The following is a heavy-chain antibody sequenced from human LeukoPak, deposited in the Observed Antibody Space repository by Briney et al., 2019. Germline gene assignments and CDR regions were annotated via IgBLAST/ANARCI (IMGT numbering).Heavy chain of an antibody. V-gene: IGHV1-69*04. CDR1: GSTFSSFA. Sequence: ASVKVSCKTSGSTFSSFAINWVRQAPGQGLEWMGRIIPILGIANYAQRFQGRFTITADTSTSTAYMDLSSLRSEDTAVYYCATRDNGVPNAFDIWGQGTMVTVSS. D-gene: IGHD2-8*01. CDR2: IIPILGIA. CDR3: ATRDNGVPNAFDI. J-gene: IGHJ3*02.